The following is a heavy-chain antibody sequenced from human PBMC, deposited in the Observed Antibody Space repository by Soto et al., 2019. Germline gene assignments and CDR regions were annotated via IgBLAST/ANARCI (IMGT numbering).Heavy chain of an antibody. J-gene: IGHJ4*02. CDR1: GFTFSNYA. CDR3: AKDRTTFGVINQYFFDS. Sequence: EVQLLESGGTLVQLGGSLRLSCEASGFTFSNYAMSWVRQAPGKGLEWVSAISSSGRQTYYADSVRGRFTILRDNSKNALYLQMSSLRAGDTAVYYCAKDRTTFGVINQYFFDSWGQGTLVAVSS. D-gene: IGHD3-3*01. CDR2: ISSSGRQT. V-gene: IGHV3-23*01.